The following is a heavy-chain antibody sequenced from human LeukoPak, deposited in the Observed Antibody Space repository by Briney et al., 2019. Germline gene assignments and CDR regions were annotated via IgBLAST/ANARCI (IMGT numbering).Heavy chain of an antibody. J-gene: IGHJ4*02. CDR3: AREGQSPGYGGKPGDD. CDR2: IKQDGSEK. V-gene: IGHV3-7*01. Sequence: GGSLRLSCAASGFTFSSYWMSWVRQAPGKGLEWVANIKQDGSEKYYVDSVKGRFTISRDNAKNSLYLQMNSLIAEDTAVYYCAREGQSPGYGGKPGDDWGQGTLVIVSS. CDR1: GFTFSSYW. D-gene: IGHD4-23*01.